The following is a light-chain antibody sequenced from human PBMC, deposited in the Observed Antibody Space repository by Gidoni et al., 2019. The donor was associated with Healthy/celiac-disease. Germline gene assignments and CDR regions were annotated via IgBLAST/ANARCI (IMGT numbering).Light chain of an antibody. CDR2: LGS. V-gene: IGKV2-28*01. CDR1: QSLLHSNGYNY. J-gene: IGKJ4*01. CDR3: MQALQTPLT. Sequence: DIVTTQSPLPLPVTPGEPASISCRSSQSLLHSNGYNYLDWYLQKPGQSPQLLIYLGSNRASGVPDRFSGSGSGTDFTLKISRVEAEDVGVYYCMQALQTPLTFGGGTKVEIK.